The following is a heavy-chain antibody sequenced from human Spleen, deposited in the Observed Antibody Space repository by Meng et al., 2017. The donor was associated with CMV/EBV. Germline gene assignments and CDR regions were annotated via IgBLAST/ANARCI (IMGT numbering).Heavy chain of an antibody. CDR1: SDSAA. J-gene: IGHJ4*02. V-gene: IGHV6-1*01. D-gene: IGHD3-22*01. Sequence: SDSAACNGIKQSASRDLEEMGRTYYRTKWYNEYEVSVKSRITIKHDTSKNQLSQQLNSVTPEDTAVYYCGRSEGGYYDGSGYSLDYWGQGTLVTVSS. CDR2: TYYRTKWYN. CDR3: GRSEGGYYDGSGYSLDY.